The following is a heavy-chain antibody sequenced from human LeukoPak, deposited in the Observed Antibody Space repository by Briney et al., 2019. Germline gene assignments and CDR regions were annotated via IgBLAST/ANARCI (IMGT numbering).Heavy chain of an antibody. D-gene: IGHD3-22*01. V-gene: IGHV3-64*01. J-gene: IGHJ4*02. CDR3: ARDLTTYYDSSGSYFDY. CDR2: ISSNGGST. CDR1: GFTFSSYA. Sequence: GGSLILSCAASGFTFSSYAMHWVRQAPGKGLEYVSAISSNGGSTYYANSVKGRFTISRDNAKNSLYLQMNSLRAEDTAVYYCARDLTTYYDSSGSYFDYWGQGTLVTASS.